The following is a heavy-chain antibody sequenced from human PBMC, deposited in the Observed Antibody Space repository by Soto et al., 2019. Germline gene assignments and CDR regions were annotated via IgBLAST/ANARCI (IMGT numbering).Heavy chain of an antibody. D-gene: IGHD6-13*01. Sequence: GESLKISCMGSGYKVSTWHNFTSYWIAWVRQVPGEGLEWMGIIYPGDSDTRYSPSFQGQVTISADKSISTAYLQWSSLKASDTAMYYCARVAAAGIYYYYYGIDVWGQGTTVTVSS. CDR1: GYKVSTWHNFTSYW. J-gene: IGHJ6*02. CDR3: ARVAAAGIYYYYYGIDV. V-gene: IGHV5-51*01. CDR2: IYPGDSDT.